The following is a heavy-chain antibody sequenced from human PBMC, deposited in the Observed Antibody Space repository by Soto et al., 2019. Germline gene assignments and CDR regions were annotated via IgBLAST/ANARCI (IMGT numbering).Heavy chain of an antibody. CDR1: GFTFGAYT. D-gene: IGHD3-3*01. Sequence: PGGSLRLSCTGAGFTFGAYTMSWVRQAPGKGLEWVAGIWYDGSNKYYVDSVKGRFTISRDNSKNTLYLQMNSLRAEDTAVYYCAREAYYDFWSGLGGPFYYYYGMDVWGQGPTVTVSS. CDR2: IWYDGSNK. CDR3: AREAYYDFWSGLGGPFYYYYGMDV. J-gene: IGHJ6*02. V-gene: IGHV3-33*01.